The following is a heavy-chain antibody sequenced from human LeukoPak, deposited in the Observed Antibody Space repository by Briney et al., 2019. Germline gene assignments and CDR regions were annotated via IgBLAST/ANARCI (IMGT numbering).Heavy chain of an antibody. V-gene: IGHV3-23*01. CDR3: ARLMVRGVIRDY. Sequence: GGSLRLSCAASGFTFSSYAMSWVRQAPGKGLEWVSAISSSGGSTYYADSVKGRFTISRDNSKSTLYLQMNSLRAEDTAVYYCARLMVRGVIRDYWGQGTLVTVSS. J-gene: IGHJ4*02. D-gene: IGHD3-10*01. CDR2: ISSSGGST. CDR1: GFTFSSYA.